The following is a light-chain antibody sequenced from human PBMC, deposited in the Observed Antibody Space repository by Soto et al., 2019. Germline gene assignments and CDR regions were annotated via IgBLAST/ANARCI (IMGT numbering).Light chain of an antibody. CDR1: QSISDY. J-gene: IGKJ1*01. Sequence: DIQMTQSPSSLSASVGDRVTITCRASQSISDYLNWYEQKPGKAPKLLIYGVSSLQSGVPSRFSGSGPGTEFTLTISSLQPEDFGTYYCQQSYKTPPWTFGQGTKV. CDR2: GVS. V-gene: IGKV1-39*01. CDR3: QQSYKTPPWT.